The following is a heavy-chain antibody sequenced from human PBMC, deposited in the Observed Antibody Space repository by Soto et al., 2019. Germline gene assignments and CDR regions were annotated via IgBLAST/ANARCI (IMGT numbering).Heavy chain of an antibody. CDR3: MSRHRGTPWDH. CDR2: IQKDGAEK. J-gene: IGHJ4*01. CDR1: GFIFSDYW. Sequence: AYLILSCAGCGFIFSDYWMRLVRRAPGKGLEWVASIQKDGAEKHYGDSVKGRFIISRDNAQSSHYIQMNSLRAEDTAVYYCMSRHRGTPWDHWGLGALVTVYS. V-gene: IGHV3-7*01. D-gene: IGHD1-1*01.